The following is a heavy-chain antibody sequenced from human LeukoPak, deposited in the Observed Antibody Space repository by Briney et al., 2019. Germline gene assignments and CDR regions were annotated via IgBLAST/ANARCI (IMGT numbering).Heavy chain of an antibody. CDR3: ARDLCHGGSCFHFDS. D-gene: IGHD2-15*01. CDR2: INPDSGAT. Sequence: ASVKVSCKASGYTFTDYYVHWVRQAPGQGLEWLGWINPDSGATNFAQRFQGRVTMTRDTSVNTAHMELSNLRSDDTAVYYCARDLCHGGSCFHFDSWGQGTLVTVSS. V-gene: IGHV1-2*02. J-gene: IGHJ4*02. CDR1: GYTFTDYY.